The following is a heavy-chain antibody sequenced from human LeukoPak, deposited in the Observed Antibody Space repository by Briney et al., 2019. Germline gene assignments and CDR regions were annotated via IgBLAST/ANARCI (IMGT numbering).Heavy chain of an antibody. J-gene: IGHJ4*02. Sequence: SETLSLTCAVYGGSFSGYYWSWIRQPPGKGLEWIGEINHSGSTNYNPSLKSRVTISVDTSKNQFSLKLSPVTAADTAVYYCARGRYDIPQYYFDYWGQGTLVTVSS. V-gene: IGHV4-34*01. D-gene: IGHD3-9*01. CDR2: INHSGST. CDR3: ARGRYDIPQYYFDY. CDR1: GGSFSGYY.